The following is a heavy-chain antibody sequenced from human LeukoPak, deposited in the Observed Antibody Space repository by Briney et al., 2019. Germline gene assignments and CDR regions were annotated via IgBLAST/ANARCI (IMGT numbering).Heavy chain of an antibody. CDR1: GGSFSGYY. J-gene: IGHJ6*02. Sequence: SETLSLTCAVYGGSFSGYYWSWLRQPPGKGLEWIGEINHSGSTNYNPSLKSRVTISVDTSKNQFSLKLSSVTAADTAVYYCARVSVPSYYGMDVWGQGTTVTVSS. V-gene: IGHV4-34*01. CDR3: ARVSVPSYYGMDV. CDR2: INHSGST.